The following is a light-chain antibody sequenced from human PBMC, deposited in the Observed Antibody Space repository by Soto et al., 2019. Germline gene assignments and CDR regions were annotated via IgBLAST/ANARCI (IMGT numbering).Light chain of an antibody. CDR1: SSNIGSNY. J-gene: IGLJ2*01. V-gene: IGLV1-40*01. CDR3: QSYDSSLSAVV. CDR2: GNT. Sequence: QSVLTQPPSASGTPGQRVTISCSGSSSNIGSNYVYWYQQLPGTAPKLLIYGNTDRPSGVPDRFSGSKSGTSASLAITGLQAEDEAHYYCQSYDSSLSAVVFGGGTKLTVL.